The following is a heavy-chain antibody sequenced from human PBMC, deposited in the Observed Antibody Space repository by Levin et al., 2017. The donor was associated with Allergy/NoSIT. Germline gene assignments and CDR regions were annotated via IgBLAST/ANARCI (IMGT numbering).Heavy chain of an antibody. Sequence: GGSLRLSCAASGFTFDDYAMHWVRQAPGKGLEWVSGISWNSGSIGYADSVKGRFTISRDNAKNSLYLQMNSLRAEDTALYYCAKDSSGYYVRNAFDIWGQGTMVTVSS. CDR3: AKDSSGYYVRNAFDI. J-gene: IGHJ3*02. V-gene: IGHV3-9*01. CDR1: GFTFDDYA. CDR2: ISWNSGSI. D-gene: IGHD3-22*01.